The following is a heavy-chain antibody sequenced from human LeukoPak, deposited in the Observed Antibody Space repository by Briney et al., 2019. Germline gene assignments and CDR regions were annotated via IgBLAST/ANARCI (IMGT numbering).Heavy chain of an antibody. V-gene: IGHV4-59*12. CDR3: ARDRFAGGNWFDP. CDR1: GASISSFY. Sequence: SETLSLTCAVSGASISSFYWSWIRQSAGKGLEWIGYIYYSGSPDYNPSLKSRVTISVDTSKNQFFLKLSSVTAADTAVYYCARDRFAGGNWFDPWGQGTLVTVSS. D-gene: IGHD3-16*01. CDR2: IYYSGSP. J-gene: IGHJ5*02.